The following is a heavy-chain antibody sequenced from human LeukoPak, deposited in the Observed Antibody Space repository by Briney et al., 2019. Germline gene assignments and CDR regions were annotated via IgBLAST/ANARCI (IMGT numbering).Heavy chain of an antibody. CDR3: ARDGSPNYYDSSGYYY. CDR2: ISYDGSNK. V-gene: IGHV3-30-3*01. J-gene: IGHJ4*02. D-gene: IGHD3-22*01. Sequence: AGRSLRLSCAASGFTFSSYAMHWVRQAPGKGLEWVAVISYDGSNKYYADSVKGRFTISRDNSKNTLYLQMNSLRAEDTAVYYCARDGSPNYYDSSGYYYWGQGTLVTVSS. CDR1: GFTFSSYA.